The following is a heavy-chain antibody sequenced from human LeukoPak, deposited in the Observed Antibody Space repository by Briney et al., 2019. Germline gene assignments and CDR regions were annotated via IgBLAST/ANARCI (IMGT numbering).Heavy chain of an antibody. J-gene: IGHJ4*02. CDR3: ARDTLWE. V-gene: IGHV3-30-3*01. Sequence: GTSLRLSCAVSGFTFSGYTMHWVRQAPGKGLEWVAVISFDGSNKYYEDSVKGRFTISRDDSKNTLYLQMNSLRPDDTAIYYCARDTLWEWGQGTLVTVSS. CDR1: GFTFSGYT. CDR2: ISFDGSNK. D-gene: IGHD1-26*01.